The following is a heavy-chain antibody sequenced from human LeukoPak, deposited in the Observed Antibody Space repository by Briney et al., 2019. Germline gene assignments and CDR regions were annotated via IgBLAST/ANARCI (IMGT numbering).Heavy chain of an antibody. V-gene: IGHV4-30-2*01. Sequence: SETLSLTCAVSGGSISSGGYSWSWIRQPPGKGLEWIGYIYHSGSTYYNPSLKSRVTISVDRSKNQFSLKLSSVTAADTAVYYCARTNLYSNYEAYFDYWGQGTLVTVSS. D-gene: IGHD4-11*01. CDR3: ARTNLYSNYEAYFDY. J-gene: IGHJ4*02. CDR1: GGSISSGGYS. CDR2: IYHSGST.